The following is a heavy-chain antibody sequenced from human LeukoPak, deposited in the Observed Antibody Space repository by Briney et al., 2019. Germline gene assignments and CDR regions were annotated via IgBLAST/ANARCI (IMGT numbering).Heavy chain of an antibody. Sequence: GGPLRLSCAPSRFSFSNYAMTWVRQAPGRGLEWVSTISADGRSTNYADSVRGRLTISRDNSKNMLYLQMNSLRAEDTALYYCAKDLGRDGDEIFDYWGQGTLVTVSS. V-gene: IGHV3-23*01. CDR1: RFSFSNYA. J-gene: IGHJ4*02. D-gene: IGHD3-16*01. CDR2: ISADGRST. CDR3: AKDLGRDGDEIFDY.